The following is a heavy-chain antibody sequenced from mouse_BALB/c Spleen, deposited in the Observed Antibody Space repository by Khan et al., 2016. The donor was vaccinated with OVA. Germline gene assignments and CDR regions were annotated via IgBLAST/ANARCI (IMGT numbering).Heavy chain of an antibody. CDR2: INTYTGEP. J-gene: IGHJ3*01. CDR3: ARSDGNYSFTY. V-gene: IGHV9-3-1*01. CDR1: GYTLTDYG. Sequence: QIQLVQSGPELKKPGETVKISCKASGYTLTDYGMNWVKQAPGKGLKWMGGINTYTGEPRYDDDFKGRFAFSLETSASTAYLQLTNLKNEDTATYYCARSDGNYSFTYWVQGTLVTVSA. D-gene: IGHD2-1*01.